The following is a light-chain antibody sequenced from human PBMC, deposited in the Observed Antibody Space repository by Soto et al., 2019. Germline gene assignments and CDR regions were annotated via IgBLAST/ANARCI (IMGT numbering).Light chain of an antibody. CDR3: QQYYSTPPT. J-gene: IGKJ4*01. V-gene: IGKV4-1*01. Sequence: DIVMTQSPDSLAVSLGERATINCKSSQSVLYSSNNKNYLAWYQQKPGQPPKLLIYWASTRESGVPYRFSGSGSGTDFTLTISSLQAEDVAVYYCQQYYSTPPTFGGGTKAEIK. CDR1: QSVLYSSNNKNY. CDR2: WAS.